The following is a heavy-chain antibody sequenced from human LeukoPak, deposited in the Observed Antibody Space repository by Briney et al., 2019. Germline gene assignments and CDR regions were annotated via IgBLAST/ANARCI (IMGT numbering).Heavy chain of an antibody. Sequence: SETLSLTCTVSGGSISSYYWSWLRQPPGKGLEWIGYIYYSGSTNYNPSLTSRVTISVDTSKNQFSLKLSSVTAADTAVYYCARGEGYSSSWYNWFDPWGQGTLVTVSS. V-gene: IGHV4-59*01. CDR3: ARGEGYSSSWYNWFDP. CDR2: IYYSGST. J-gene: IGHJ5*02. CDR1: GGSISSYY. D-gene: IGHD6-13*01.